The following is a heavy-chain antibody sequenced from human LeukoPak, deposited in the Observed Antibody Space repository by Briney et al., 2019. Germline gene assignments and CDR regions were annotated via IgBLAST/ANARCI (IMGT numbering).Heavy chain of an antibody. D-gene: IGHD1-26*01. CDR3: ARARGSYSYYYMDV. CDR1: GGSISSHY. Sequence: SSETLSLTCTVSGGSISSHYWSWIRQPPGRALEWIGNIYYSGSTNYIPSLKSRVTISVDTSDNQYSLKLSSVTAADTAVYYCARARGSYSYYYMDVWGKGTTVTVSS. CDR2: IYYSGST. J-gene: IGHJ6*03. V-gene: IGHV4-59*11.